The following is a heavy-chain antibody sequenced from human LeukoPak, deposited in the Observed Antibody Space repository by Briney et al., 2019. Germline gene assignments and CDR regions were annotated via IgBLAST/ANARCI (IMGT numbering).Heavy chain of an antibody. J-gene: IGHJ6*02. Sequence: ASVKVSCKTSGYTFTSYYVHWVRQALGKGLGWMGIITPSGGNTTHSQKFQGRFTMTRDTSTSTVFMELSSLRSEDTAVYYCARAGGYYDYGMDVWGQGTTVTVSS. CDR2: ITPSGGNT. CDR1: GYTFTSYY. CDR3: ARAGGYYDYGMDV. D-gene: IGHD2-15*01. V-gene: IGHV1-46*01.